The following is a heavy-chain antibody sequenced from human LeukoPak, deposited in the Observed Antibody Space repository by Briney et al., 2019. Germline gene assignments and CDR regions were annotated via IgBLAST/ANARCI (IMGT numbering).Heavy chain of an antibody. CDR1: GFTFSNYA. Sequence: GGSLGLSCAASGFTFSNYAMSWVRQAPGKGLEWVSTISGSGGSTSYADSVKGRFTISRDNSKNTLYLQMNSLRAEDTAVYYCARAPPGYCSGGSCPDFDYWGQGTLVTVSS. J-gene: IGHJ4*02. D-gene: IGHD2-15*01. CDR2: ISGSGGST. CDR3: ARAPPGYCSGGSCPDFDY. V-gene: IGHV3-23*01.